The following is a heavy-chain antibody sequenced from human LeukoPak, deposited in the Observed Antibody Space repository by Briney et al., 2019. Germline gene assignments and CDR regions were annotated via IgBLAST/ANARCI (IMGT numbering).Heavy chain of an antibody. CDR3: ARAPAVVVPAARSGTWFGSYFDY. J-gene: IGHJ4*02. CDR2: IYPSGST. CDR1: GGSFSSGNW. D-gene: IGHD2-2*01. Sequence: SETLSLTCAVSGGSFSSGNWWNWVRQPPGKGLEWIGQIYPSGSTNYNPSLESRVTISIDMSKNQFSLKLSSVTAADTAVYYCARAPAVVVPAARSGTWFGSYFDYWGQGTLVTVSS. V-gene: IGHV4-4*02.